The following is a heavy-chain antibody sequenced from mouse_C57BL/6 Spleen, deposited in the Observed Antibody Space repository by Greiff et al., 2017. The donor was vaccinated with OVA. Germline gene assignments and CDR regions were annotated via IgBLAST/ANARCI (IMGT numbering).Heavy chain of an antibody. CDR2: IDPETGDT. J-gene: IGHJ3*01. D-gene: IGHD3-2*02. CDR3: TSTSQATGIFAY. Sequence: VQLQQSGAELVRPGASVKLSCTASGFNIKDDYMHWVKQRPEQGLEWIGWIDPETGDTEYASKFQGKATITADTSSNTAYLQLSSLISEDTAVYYCTSTSQATGIFAYWGQGTLVTVSA. CDR1: GFNIKDDY. V-gene: IGHV14-4*01.